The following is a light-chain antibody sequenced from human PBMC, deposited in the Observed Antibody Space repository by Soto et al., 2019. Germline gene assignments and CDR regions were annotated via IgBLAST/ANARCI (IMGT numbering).Light chain of an antibody. J-gene: IGLJ1*01. V-gene: IGLV2-14*01. CDR3: GSYTTSTTSYV. CDR1: SSDVGGYNY. Sequence: QSVLTQPASVSGSPGQSITISCTGTSSDVGGYNYVSWYKQHPGKAPKLMIYEVSNRPSGVSNRFSGSKSGNTASLTISGLQAEDEADSYCGSYTTSTTSYVFGTGTTVTVL. CDR2: EVS.